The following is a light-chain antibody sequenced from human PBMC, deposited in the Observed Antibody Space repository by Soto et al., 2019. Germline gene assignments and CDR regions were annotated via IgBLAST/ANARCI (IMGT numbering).Light chain of an antibody. Sequence: EIVMTQSPATLSVSPGERATLSCRASQSVSSNLAWYQQKPGQPPRLLIYGAFNRAAGIPSRFSGSGSGTDFTLTISSLQPEDFATYYCQQSYSTPYTFGQGT. CDR1: QSVSSN. V-gene: IGKV3D-15*01. J-gene: IGKJ2*01. CDR3: QQSYSTPYT. CDR2: GAF.